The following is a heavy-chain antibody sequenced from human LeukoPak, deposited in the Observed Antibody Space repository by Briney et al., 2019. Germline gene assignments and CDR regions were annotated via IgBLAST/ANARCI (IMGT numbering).Heavy chain of an antibody. CDR2: ISGSGGST. CDR3: AQGRTTVTTSFDY. Sequence: PGGSLRLSCAASGFTFSSYAMSWVRQAPGKGLEWASAISGSGGSTYYADSVKGRFTISRDNSKNTLYLQMNSLRAEDTAVYYCAQGRTTVTTSFDYWGQGTLVTVSS. CDR1: GFTFSSYA. J-gene: IGHJ4*02. D-gene: IGHD4-17*01. V-gene: IGHV3-23*01.